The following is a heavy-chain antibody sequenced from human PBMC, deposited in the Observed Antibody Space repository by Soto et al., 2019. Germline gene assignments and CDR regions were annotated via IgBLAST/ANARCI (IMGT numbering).Heavy chain of an antibody. CDR1: GYSFTIYW. CDR2: IYPGDSDT. Sequence: GESLKSACKGSGYSFTIYWIGWVRQMPGKGLEWMGIIYPGDSDTRYSPSFQGQVTISADKSISTAYLQWSSLKASDTAMYYCGTPSETDAFDIWGQGTIVTVSS. V-gene: IGHV5-51*01. J-gene: IGHJ3*02. CDR3: GTPSETDAFDI.